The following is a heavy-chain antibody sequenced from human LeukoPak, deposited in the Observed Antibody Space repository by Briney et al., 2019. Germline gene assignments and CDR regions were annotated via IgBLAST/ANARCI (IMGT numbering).Heavy chain of an antibody. CDR2: INHSGST. J-gene: IGHJ6*03. CDR3: ARKGGYYYGSGSYSRYYYMDV. D-gene: IGHD3-10*01. V-gene: IGHV4-34*01. Sequence: SETLSLTCAVYGGSFSGYYWSWIRQPPGKELEWIGEINHSGSTNYNPSLKSRVTISVDTSKNQFSLKLSSVTAADTAVYYCARKGGYYYGSGSYSRYYYMDVWGKGTTVTVSS. CDR1: GGSFSGYY.